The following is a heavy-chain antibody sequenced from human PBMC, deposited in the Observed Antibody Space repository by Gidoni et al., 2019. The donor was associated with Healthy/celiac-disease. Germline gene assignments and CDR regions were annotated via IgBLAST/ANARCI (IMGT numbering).Heavy chain of an antibody. CDR3: ARGPYYDILTGYSQAFDY. J-gene: IGHJ4*02. V-gene: IGHV4-31*03. Sequence: QVQLQESGPGLVKPSQPLSLTCTVSGCSISSGGYYWSWIRQHPGKGLEWIGYIYYSGSTYYNPSLKSRVTISVDTSKNQFSLKLSSVTAADTAVYYCARGPYYDILTGYSQAFDYWGQGTLVTVSS. D-gene: IGHD3-9*01. CDR2: IYYSGST. CDR1: GCSISSGGYY.